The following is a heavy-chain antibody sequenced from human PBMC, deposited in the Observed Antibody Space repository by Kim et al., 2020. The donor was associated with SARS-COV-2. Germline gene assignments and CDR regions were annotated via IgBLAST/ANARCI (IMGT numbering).Heavy chain of an antibody. CDR1: GFTFSSYA. Sequence: GGSLRLSCAASGFTFSSYAMHWVRQAPGKGLEWVAVISYDGSNKYYADSVKGRFTISRDNSKNTLYLQMNSLRAEDTAVYYCARDPTITMIVVVTRSEGDAFDIWGQGTMVTVSS. V-gene: IGHV3-30-3*01. CDR3: ARDPTITMIVVVTRSEGDAFDI. J-gene: IGHJ3*02. CDR2: ISYDGSNK. D-gene: IGHD3-22*01.